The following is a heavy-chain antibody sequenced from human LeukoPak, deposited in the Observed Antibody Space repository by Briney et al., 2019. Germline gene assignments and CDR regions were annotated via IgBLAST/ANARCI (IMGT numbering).Heavy chain of an antibody. CDR2: VSGGGGST. J-gene: IGHJ4*02. D-gene: IGHD5/OR15-5a*01. CDR1: GFTFSSYV. CDR3: TNLRYAY. V-gene: IGHV3-23*01. Sequence: GGSLRLSCVASGFTFSSYVMNWVRQAPGKGLEWVSTVSGGGGSTYSADSVKRRFTVSRDNSKNTVYLQMNSLRAEDTAVYYCTNLRYAYWGQGTLVTVSS.